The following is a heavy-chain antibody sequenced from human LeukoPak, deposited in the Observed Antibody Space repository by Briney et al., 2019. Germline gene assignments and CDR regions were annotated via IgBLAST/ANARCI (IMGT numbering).Heavy chain of an antibody. Sequence: PSETLSLTCAVYGGSFSGYYWSWIRQPPGKGLEWIGEINHSGSTNYNPSLKSRVTISVDTSKNQFSLKLSSVTAADTAVYYCAWSQPTVTTFRIFDYWGQGTLVTVSS. CDR3: AWSQPTVTTFRIFDY. CDR1: GGSFSGYY. CDR2: INHSGST. V-gene: IGHV4-34*01. J-gene: IGHJ4*02. D-gene: IGHD4-17*01.